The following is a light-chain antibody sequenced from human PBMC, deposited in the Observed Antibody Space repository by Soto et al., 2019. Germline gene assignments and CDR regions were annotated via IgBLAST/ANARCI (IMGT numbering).Light chain of an antibody. Sequence: QSVLTQPPSVSGAPGQRVTISCTGGSCNIGAGYDVHWYQQLPGTAPKLLIYDNTNRPSGVPDRFSGSKSGTSASLAITGLQAEDEADYYCQSFDSSMRGSVFGSGTKGTVL. CDR3: QSFDSSMRGSV. CDR2: DNT. J-gene: IGLJ1*01. V-gene: IGLV1-40*01. CDR1: SCNIGAGYD.